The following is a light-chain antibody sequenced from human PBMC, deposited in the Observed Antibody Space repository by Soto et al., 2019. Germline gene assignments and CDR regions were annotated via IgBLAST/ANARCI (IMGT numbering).Light chain of an antibody. CDR3: QQLDSYPYT. CDR2: AAS. V-gene: IGKV1-9*01. CDR1: RGISSY. J-gene: IGKJ2*01. Sequence: DIQLTQSPSFLSASVGDRVTITCLASRGISSYLAWFQQIPGKPPKLVIYAASTLQPGVPSRFSGGGSGTEFTLTISSLQPEDFATYYCQQLDSYPYTFGQGTKLEIK.